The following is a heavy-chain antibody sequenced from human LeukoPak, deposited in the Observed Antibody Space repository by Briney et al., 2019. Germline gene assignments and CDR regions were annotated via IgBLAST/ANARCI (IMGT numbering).Heavy chain of an antibody. CDR3: ARDNGMITFGGVIVNAFDI. D-gene: IGHD3-16*02. J-gene: IGHJ3*02. Sequence: GGSLRLSCAASGFTFSSYAMSWVRQAPGKGLEWVSSISSSSSCIYYADSVKGRFTISRDNAKNSLYLQMNSLRAEDTAVYYCARDNGMITFGGVIVNAFDIWGQGTMVTVSS. CDR2: ISSSSSCI. CDR1: GFTFSSYA. V-gene: IGHV3-21*01.